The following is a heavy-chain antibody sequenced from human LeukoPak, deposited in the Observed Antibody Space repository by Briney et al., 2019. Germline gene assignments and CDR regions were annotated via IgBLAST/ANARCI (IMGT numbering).Heavy chain of an antibody. CDR1: GFTFTDYA. CDR2: ISGDGGGYT. D-gene: IGHD3-10*01. J-gene: IGHJ4*02. Sequence: GGSLRLSCTASGFTFTDYAMSWVRQAPGEGLEWVSAISGDGGGYTYYADSVKGRFTISRVNSKNTLYLEMNSLRAEDTAVYYCAKDLTSGSGSYDYWDQGTLVTVSS. CDR3: AKDLTSGSGSYDY. V-gene: IGHV3-23*01.